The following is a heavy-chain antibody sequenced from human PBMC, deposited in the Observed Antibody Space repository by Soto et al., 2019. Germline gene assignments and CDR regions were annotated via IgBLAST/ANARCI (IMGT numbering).Heavy chain of an antibody. D-gene: IGHD4-17*01. J-gene: IGHJ4*02. CDR1: GFTFSSYG. CDR3: AKDYYGGNPGVGY. Sequence: GGSLRLSCAASGFTFSSYGMHWVRQAPGKGLEWVAVISYDGSNKYYADSVKGRFTISRDNSKNTLYLQMNSLRAEDTAVYYCAKDYYGGNPGVGYWGQGTLVTSPQ. CDR2: ISYDGSNK. V-gene: IGHV3-30*18.